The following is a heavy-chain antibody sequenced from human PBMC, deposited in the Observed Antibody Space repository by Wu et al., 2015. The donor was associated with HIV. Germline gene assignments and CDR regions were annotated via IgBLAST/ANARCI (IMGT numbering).Heavy chain of an antibody. CDR3: AGGSFCGRDCYSYCDY. CDR1: GYTFTTYS. Sequence: QVQLVQSGTEVKETGASVKISCKASGYTFTTYSIHWVRQAPGQGLEWVGTLDPSGGRRRNALKFRDRITMTRDMSTSTVYMELRRLTVEDTAVYYCAGGSFCGRDCYSYCDYWGQGTLVAVSS. J-gene: IGHJ4*02. V-gene: IGHV1-46*01. CDR2: LDPSGGRR. D-gene: IGHD2-21*01.